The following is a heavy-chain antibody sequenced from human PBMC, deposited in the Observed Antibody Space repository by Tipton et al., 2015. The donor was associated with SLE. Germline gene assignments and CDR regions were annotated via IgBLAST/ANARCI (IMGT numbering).Heavy chain of an antibody. CDR1: GGSISSSGYY. D-gene: IGHD6-19*01. CDR2: MYHSGST. CDR3: VRRPVAGMLGRDYWYFDL. J-gene: IGHJ2*01. V-gene: IGHV4-39*07. Sequence: TLSLTCTVSGGSISSSGYYWSWIRQPPGKGLEWIGSMYHSGSTYYNPSLKSRVTISVDTSKNQFSLRLSSVTAADTAVYYCVRRPVAGMLGRDYWYFDLWGRGTLVTVSS.